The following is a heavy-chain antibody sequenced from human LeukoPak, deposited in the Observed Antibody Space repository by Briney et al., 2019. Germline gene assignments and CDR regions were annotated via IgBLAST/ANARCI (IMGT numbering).Heavy chain of an antibody. V-gene: IGHV4-61*02. Sequence: PSRTLSLTCTVSGGSISSGSFYWSWIRQPAGKGLEWIGRIYTTGRTDYNPSLKSRVTISVDTSKNQFSLKLSSVTAADTAVYYCARGAVVVPNWFDPWGQGTLVTVSS. J-gene: IGHJ5*02. CDR2: IYTTGRT. CDR3: ARGAVVVPNWFDP. CDR1: GGSISSGSFY. D-gene: IGHD2-2*01.